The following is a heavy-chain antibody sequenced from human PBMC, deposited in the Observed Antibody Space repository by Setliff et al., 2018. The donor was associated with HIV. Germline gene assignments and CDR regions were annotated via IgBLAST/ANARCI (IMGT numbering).Heavy chain of an antibody. J-gene: IGHJ5*02. CDR2: INPNSGGT. CDR3: ARNTPGIVPRRVGFDP. CDR1: GYTFSDFY. V-gene: IGHV1-2*02. D-gene: IGHD1-26*01. Sequence: ASVTVSCKASGYTFSDFYIHWVRQAPGQGLEWMGWINPNSGGTNYAQRFQGRVTMTRDTSSSTAYLELSRLISDDTAVYYCARNTPGIVPRRVGFDPWGQGTLVTVSS.